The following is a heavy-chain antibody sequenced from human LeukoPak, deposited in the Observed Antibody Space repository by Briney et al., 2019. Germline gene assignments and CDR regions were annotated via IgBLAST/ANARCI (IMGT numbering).Heavy chain of an antibody. V-gene: IGHV3-30-3*01. CDR2: ISYDGSNK. CDR1: GFTFSSYA. CDR3: ARAQNSPQLDPPGYDY. Sequence: GGSLRLSCAASGFTFSSYAMHWVRQAPGKGLEWVAVISYDGSNKYYADSVKGRFTISRDNSKNTLYLQMNSLRAEDTAVYYCARAQNSPQLDPPGYDYWGQGTLVTVSS. D-gene: IGHD4-23*01. J-gene: IGHJ4*02.